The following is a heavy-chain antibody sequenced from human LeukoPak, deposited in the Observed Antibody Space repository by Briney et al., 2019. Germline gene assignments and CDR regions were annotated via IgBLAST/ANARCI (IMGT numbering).Heavy chain of an antibody. Sequence: PGGSLRLSCTVSGLSASDNTMSWFRQAPGKGLEGVGFIRSKAYGETTEYAASVKGRFTISRDDSKNIVYLQMDSLKTEDTAVYYCPKASYPWVEATLVTVSS. D-gene: IGHD6-6*01. V-gene: IGHV3-49*03. J-gene: IGHJ4*02. CDR3: PKASYP. CDR2: IRSKAYGETT. CDR1: GLSASDNT.